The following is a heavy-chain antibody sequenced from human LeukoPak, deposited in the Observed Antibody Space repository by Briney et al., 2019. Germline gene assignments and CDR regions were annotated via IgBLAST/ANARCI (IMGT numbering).Heavy chain of an antibody. V-gene: IGHV1-69*01. CDR1: GGTFSSYA. J-gene: IGHJ1*01. Sequence: SVKVSCKASGGTFSSYAISWVRQAPGQGLEWMGGIIPIFGTANYAQKFQGRVTITADESTSTAYMELSSLRSEDTAVYYCARVGDYYDSSGYYFQHWGQGTLVTVSS. CDR2: IIPIFGTA. CDR3: ARVGDYYDSSGYYFQH. D-gene: IGHD3-22*01.